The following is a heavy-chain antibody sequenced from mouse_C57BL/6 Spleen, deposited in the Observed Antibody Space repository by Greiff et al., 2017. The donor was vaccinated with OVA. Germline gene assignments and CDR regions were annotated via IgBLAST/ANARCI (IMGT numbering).Heavy chain of an antibody. D-gene: IGHD2-5*01. V-gene: IGHV1-43*01. CDR1: GYSFTGYY. Sequence: EVKLQQSGPELVKPGASVKISCKASGYSFTGYYMHWVKQSSEKSLEWIGEINPSTGGTSYNQKFKGKATLTVDKSSSTAYMQLKSLTSEDSAVYYCARPYYYSKGYFDVWGTGTTVTVSS. J-gene: IGHJ1*03. CDR2: INPSTGGT. CDR3: ARPYYYSKGYFDV.